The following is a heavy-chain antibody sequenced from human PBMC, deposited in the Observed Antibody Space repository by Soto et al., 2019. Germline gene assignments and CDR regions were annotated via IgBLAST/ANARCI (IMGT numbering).Heavy chain of an antibody. J-gene: IGHJ5*02. CDR1: GYTFTSYG. V-gene: IGHV1-18*01. CDR3: GRSSGGSFDP. CDR2: ISAYNGTT. Sequence: QVQLVQSGAEVKKPGASVKVSCKASGYTFTSYGIRWVRQAPGQGLEWMGWISAYNGTTNYAQKIQGRVTMTTNTSTRTAYMVLGGLRADDTGVYYCGRSSGGSFDPWGQGTLVTVSS. D-gene: IGHD1-26*01.